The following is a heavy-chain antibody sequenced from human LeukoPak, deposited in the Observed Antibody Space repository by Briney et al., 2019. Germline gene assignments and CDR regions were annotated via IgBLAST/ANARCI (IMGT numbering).Heavy chain of an antibody. D-gene: IGHD2-2*02. J-gene: IGHJ1*01. CDR1: GFTFSSYA. Sequence: GGSLRLSCAASGFTFSSYAMSWVRQAPGKGLEWVSAISGSGGSTYYADSVKGRFTISRDNSKNTLYLQMNSLRAEDTAVYYCAKVKAVVPAAITYFQHWGQGTLVTVSS. CDR3: AKVKAVVPAAITYFQH. V-gene: IGHV3-23*01. CDR2: ISGSGGST.